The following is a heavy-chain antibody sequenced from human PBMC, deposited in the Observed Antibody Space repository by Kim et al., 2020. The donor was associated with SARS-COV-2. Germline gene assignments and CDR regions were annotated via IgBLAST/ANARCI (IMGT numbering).Heavy chain of an antibody. J-gene: IGHJ5*02. CDR1: GFTFGDYA. Sequence: GGSLRLSCAASGFTFGDYAMHWVRQAPGKGLEWISGINWNSGTLGYADSVKGRFTISRDNAKNSLYLQMNSLRVEDTAFYYCAKDRGSWEIYNWFHPWGQGTLVTVSS. CDR3: AKDRGSWEIYNWFHP. CDR2: INWNSGTL. V-gene: IGHV3-9*01. D-gene: IGHD1-26*01.